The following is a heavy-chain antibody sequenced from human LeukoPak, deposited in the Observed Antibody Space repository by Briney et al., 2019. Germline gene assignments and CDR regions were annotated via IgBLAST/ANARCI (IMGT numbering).Heavy chain of an antibody. Sequence: PSETLSLTCTVSGGSISSYYWSWIRQPPGKGQEWIGYIYYSGSTNYNPSLKNRVTISVDRSKNQFSLKLSSVTAADTAVYYCARMGPAAAGIIDWGQGTLVTVSS. CDR1: GGSISSYY. D-gene: IGHD6-13*01. CDR2: IYYSGST. V-gene: IGHV4-59*08. J-gene: IGHJ4*02. CDR3: ARMGPAAAGIID.